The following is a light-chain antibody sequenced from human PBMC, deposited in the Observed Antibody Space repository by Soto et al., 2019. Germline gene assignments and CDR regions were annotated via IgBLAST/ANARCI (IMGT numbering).Light chain of an antibody. CDR2: GAS. CDR1: QSVSSSY. J-gene: IGKJ1*01. Sequence: EIVLTQSPGTLSLSPGERATLSCRASQSVSSSYLAWYQQKPGQAPRLLIHGASSRATGIPDRFSGSGSGTDFTLTISRLEPDDFAVYYCQQYGSSLTWTFGQGTKVEIK. V-gene: IGKV3-20*01. CDR3: QQYGSSLTWT.